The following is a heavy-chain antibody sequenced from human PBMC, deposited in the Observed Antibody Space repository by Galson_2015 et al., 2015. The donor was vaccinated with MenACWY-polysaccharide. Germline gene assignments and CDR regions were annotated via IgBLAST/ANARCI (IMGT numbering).Heavy chain of an antibody. D-gene: IGHD3-10*01. V-gene: IGHV3-23*01. J-gene: IGHJ4*02. CDR3: AKGAAHYGSGNYYDY. Sequence: SLRLSCAGSGVTFSSYGMGWVRQAPGKGLEWVSGLSPTTGNTYYADSVRGRFTISRDNSKNTLYLQMISLRAEDTAVYYCAKGAAHYGSGNYYDYWGQGTQVTVSS. CDR2: LSPTTGNT. CDR1: GVTFSSYG.